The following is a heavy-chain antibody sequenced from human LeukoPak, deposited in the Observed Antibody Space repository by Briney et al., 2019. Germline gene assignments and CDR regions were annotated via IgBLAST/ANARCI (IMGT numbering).Heavy chain of an antibody. CDR3: ARAGTIAAALDY. D-gene: IGHD6-13*01. CDR2: INHSGST. Sequence: SETLSLTCAVYGGSFSGYYWSWIRQPPGKGLEWIGEINHSGSTNYNPSLKSRVTISVDTSKNQFSLKLSSVTAADTAVYYCARAGTIAAALDYWGQGTLVTVSS. J-gene: IGHJ4*02. CDR1: GGSFSGYY. V-gene: IGHV4-34*01.